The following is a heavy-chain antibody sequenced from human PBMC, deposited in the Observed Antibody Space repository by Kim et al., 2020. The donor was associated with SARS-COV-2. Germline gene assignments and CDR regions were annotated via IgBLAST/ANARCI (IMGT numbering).Heavy chain of an antibody. CDR2: ISYDGSNK. V-gene: IGHV3-30*04. D-gene: IGHD3-10*01. CDR1: GFTFSSYA. Sequence: GGSLRLSCAASGFTFSSYAMHWVRQAPGKGLEWVAVISYDGSNKYYADSVKGRFTISRDNSKNTLYLQMNSLRAEDTAVYYCAGPGGSGSPWQIDYWGQGTLVTVSS. J-gene: IGHJ4*02. CDR3: AGPGGSGSPWQIDY.